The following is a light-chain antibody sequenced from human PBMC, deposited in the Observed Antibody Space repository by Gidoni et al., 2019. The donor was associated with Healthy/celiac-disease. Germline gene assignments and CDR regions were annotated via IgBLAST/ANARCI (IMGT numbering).Light chain of an antibody. CDR2: QDS. Sequence: SYELTQPPSVSVSPGQTASIPCSGDKLGDKYACWYQQKPGQSPVLVIYQDSKRPSGIPARFAGSNSGNTATLTISGTQAMEEADYYCQAWDSSTAVFGGGTKLTVL. V-gene: IGLV3-1*01. J-gene: IGLJ2*01. CDR1: KLGDKY. CDR3: QAWDSSTAV.